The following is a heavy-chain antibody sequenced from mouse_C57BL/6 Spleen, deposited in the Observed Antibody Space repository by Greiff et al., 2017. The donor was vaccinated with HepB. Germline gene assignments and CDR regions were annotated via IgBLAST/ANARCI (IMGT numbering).Heavy chain of an antibody. CDR3: ARNVVLRSRDMDY. CDR1: GYTFTSYC. D-gene: IGHD1-1*01. Sequence: QVQLQQSGTELVKPGASVKLSCKASGYTFTSYCMHWVKQRPGQGLEWIGYINPSNGGTNYNEKFKSKATLTVDKSSSTAYLKLSSLTSEDAAVYYCARNVVLRSRDMDYWGQGTTLTVSS. J-gene: IGHJ2*01. V-gene: IGHV1-53*01. CDR2: INPSNGGT.